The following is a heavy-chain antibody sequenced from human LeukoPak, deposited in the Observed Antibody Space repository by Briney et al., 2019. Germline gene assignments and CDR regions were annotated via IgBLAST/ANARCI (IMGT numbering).Heavy chain of an antibody. V-gene: IGHV3-15*01. CDR3: ATGGYFLDY. CDR1: GFTFSNAW. J-gene: IGHJ4*02. CDR2: IKSKVDGGTT. Sequence: GGSLRPSCAGSGFTFSNAWMNWVRQAPGKGLEWVGRIKSKVDGGTTDYAAPVKGRFTISRDDSKNTVFLQVNSLQTEDTAVYYCATGGYFLDYWGQGTLVTVSS. D-gene: IGHD3-16*01.